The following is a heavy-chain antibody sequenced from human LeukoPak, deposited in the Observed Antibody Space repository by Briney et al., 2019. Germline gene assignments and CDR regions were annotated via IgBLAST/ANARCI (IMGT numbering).Heavy chain of an antibody. V-gene: IGHV4-61*02. D-gene: IGHD3-3*01. CDR1: GGSVTSGNYY. J-gene: IGHJ4*02. Sequence: SQTLSLTCTVSGGSVTSGNYYWNWIRQPAGKGLEWIGRIYTNGGASYNPSLKSRVTISIDASKNQFSLKLSSVTAADTAVYYCASSRVWSGYFATYWGQGTLVTVSS. CDR3: ASSRVWSGYFATY. CDR2: IYTNGGA.